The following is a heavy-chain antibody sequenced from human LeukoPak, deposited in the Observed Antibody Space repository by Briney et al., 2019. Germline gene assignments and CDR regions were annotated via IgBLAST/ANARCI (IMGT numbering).Heavy chain of an antibody. Sequence: ASVKVSCMACGFTLPRSAVQWVRQAGGQRRAWIGWIVVGSGNKNYAQKLQERVTITRDMSTSTAYMELSSVRSEDTAVYYCAVPYCTNGVCIDYWGQGTLVTVSS. CDR1: GFTLPRSA. V-gene: IGHV1-58*01. CDR3: AVPYCTNGVCIDY. D-gene: IGHD2-8*01. J-gene: IGHJ4*02. CDR2: IVVGSGNK.